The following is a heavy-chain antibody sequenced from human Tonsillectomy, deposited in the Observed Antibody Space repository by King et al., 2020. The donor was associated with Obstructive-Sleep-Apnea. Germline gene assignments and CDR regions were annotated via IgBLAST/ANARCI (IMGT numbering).Heavy chain of an antibody. CDR1: GFTFSSYA. Sequence: VQLLQSGGGLVQPGGSLRLSCAASGFTFSSYAMSWVRQAPGKGLEWVSAVSGNAANIFYAYSVKGRFTISRDNSKNTLFLQMNSLRAEDTALYYCAKDLTVGHTTGGTGVDYWGQGSLVTVSS. D-gene: IGHD4-23*01. CDR2: VSGNAANI. V-gene: IGHV3-23*01. J-gene: IGHJ4*02. CDR3: AKDLTVGHTTGGTGVDY.